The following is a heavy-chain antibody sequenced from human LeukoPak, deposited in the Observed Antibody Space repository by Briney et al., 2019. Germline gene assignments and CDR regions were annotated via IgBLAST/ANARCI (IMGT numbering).Heavy chain of an antibody. V-gene: IGHV3-33*01. J-gene: IGHJ4*02. D-gene: IGHD3-3*01. CDR3: ARDSLKGANYDFWSSSIPN. Sequence: GGSLRLSCAASGFTFSTYGMHWVRQAPGKGLEWVALIWYDGSNKYYGDSVKGRFTISRDNSKNTLYLQMNSLRAEDTAVYYCARDSLKGANYDFWSSSIPNWGQGTLVTVSS. CDR2: IWYDGSNK. CDR1: GFTFSTYG.